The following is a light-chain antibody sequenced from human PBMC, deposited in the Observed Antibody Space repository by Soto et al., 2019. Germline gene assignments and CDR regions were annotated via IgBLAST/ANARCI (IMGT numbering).Light chain of an antibody. V-gene: IGKV3-20*01. CDR2: AAS. J-gene: IGKJ1*01. CDR1: QTVGSNY. Sequence: EIVLTQSPGTLSLSPGESATLSCRASQTVGSNYLAWYQQRPGQAPRLLIYAASSRATGIPDRISASGSGTDFTLTISRLEPEDFAVYYCQQYLISAQTFGQGTKV. CDR3: QQYLISAQT.